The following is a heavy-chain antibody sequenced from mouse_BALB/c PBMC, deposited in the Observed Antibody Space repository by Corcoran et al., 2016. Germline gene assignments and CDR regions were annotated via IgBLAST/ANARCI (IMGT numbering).Heavy chain of an antibody. CDR1: GYSIPSGYY. CDR3: ASAGYLYY. J-gene: IGHJ2*01. V-gene: IGHV3-6*02. Sequence: DVQLQESGPGLVKPSQSLSLTCSVTGYSIPSGYYWNWIRQFPGNKLEWMGYISYDGSNNYNPSLKNRISITRDTSKNQFFLKLNSVTTEDTATYYCASAGYLYYWCRGTTLTFSS. CDR2: ISYDGSN.